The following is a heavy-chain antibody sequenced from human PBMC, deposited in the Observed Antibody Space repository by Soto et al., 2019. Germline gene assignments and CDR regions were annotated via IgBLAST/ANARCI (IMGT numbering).Heavy chain of an antibody. J-gene: IGHJ4*02. CDR2: ISGSGGST. D-gene: IGHD3-10*01. CDR1: GFTFSSYA. V-gene: IGHV3-23*01. Sequence: GGSLRLSCAASGFTFSSYAMSWVRQAPGKGLEWVSAISGSGGSTYYADSVKGRFTISRDNSKNTLYLQMNSLRAEETAVYYCATPAVGSGSYFKQDTPDNFDYWGQGTLVTVSS. CDR3: ATPAVGSGSYFKQDTPDNFDY.